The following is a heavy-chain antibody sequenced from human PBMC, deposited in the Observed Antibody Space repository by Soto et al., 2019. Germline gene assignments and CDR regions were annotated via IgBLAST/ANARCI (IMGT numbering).Heavy chain of an antibody. CDR1: GGTFSSYA. J-gene: IGHJ3*02. D-gene: IGHD3-22*01. Sequence: ASVKVSCKASGGTFSSYAISWVRQAPGQGLEWMGGIIPIFGTANYAQKFQGRVTITADESTSTAYTELSSLRSEDTAVYYCACGEETRSYYDSSGYLGAFDIWGQGTMVTVSS. V-gene: IGHV1-69*13. CDR2: IIPIFGTA. CDR3: ACGEETRSYYDSSGYLGAFDI.